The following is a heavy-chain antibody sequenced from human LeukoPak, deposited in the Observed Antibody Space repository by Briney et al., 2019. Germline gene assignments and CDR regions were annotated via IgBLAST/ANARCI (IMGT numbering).Heavy chain of an antibody. CDR1: GFTFSGSA. V-gene: IGHV3-73*01. J-gene: IGHJ4*02. Sequence: GGSLKLSCAASGFTFSGSAMHWVRQASGKGLEWVGRIRSKANSYATAYAASVKGRFTISRDDSKNTAYLQMNSLKTEDTAVYYCTSTEPRHNLYMDNWGQGTLVTVSS. CDR3: TSTEPRHNLYMDN. CDR2: IRSKANSYAT. D-gene: IGHD1-14*01.